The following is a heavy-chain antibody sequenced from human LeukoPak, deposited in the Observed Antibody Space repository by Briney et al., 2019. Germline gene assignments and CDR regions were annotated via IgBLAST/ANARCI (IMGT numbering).Heavy chain of an antibody. CDR2: ISYDGSNK. J-gene: IGHJ4*02. V-gene: IGHV3-30-3*01. D-gene: IGHD5-24*01. CDR3: ARKMTTINRFSGDY. Sequence: GGSLRLSCAASGFTFSSYAMYWVRQAPGKGLEWVAVISYDGSNKYYGDSVKGRFTISRDNSKNSLCLQMNSLRAEDTAVYYCARKMTTINRFSGDYWGQGTLVTVSS. CDR1: GFTFSSYA.